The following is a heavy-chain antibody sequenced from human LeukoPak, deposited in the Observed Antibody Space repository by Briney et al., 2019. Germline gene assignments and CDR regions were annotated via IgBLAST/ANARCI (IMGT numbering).Heavy chain of an antibody. CDR1: GYTFTGYY. CDR2: INPNSGGT. CDR3: ARDRLTGYYGGFYYYYYYMDV. Sequence: GASVKVSCKASGYTFTGYYMHWVRQAPGQGLEWMGWINPNSGGTNYAQKFQGRVTMTRDTSISTAYMELSRLRSDDTAVYYCARDRLTGYYGGFYYYYYYMDVWGKGTTVTVSS. V-gene: IGHV1-2*02. J-gene: IGHJ6*03. D-gene: IGHD3-9*01.